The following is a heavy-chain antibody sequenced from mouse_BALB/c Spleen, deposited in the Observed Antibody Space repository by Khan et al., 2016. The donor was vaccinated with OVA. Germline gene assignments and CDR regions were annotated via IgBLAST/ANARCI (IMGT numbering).Heavy chain of an antibody. V-gene: IGHV5-6-4*01. Sequence: EVQLVESGGGLVKPGGSLRLSCEASGFTFSSYSMSWVRQTPEKRLEWVATITSGGSYTYYQASVQGRVTISRDNATNTMYLQMSSLKSEDTAIYFCTRVRNSYGSSFYFDYWGQGTTLTVSS. CDR3: TRVRNSYGSSFYFDY. D-gene: IGHD1-1*01. CDR2: ITSGGSYT. J-gene: IGHJ2*01. CDR1: GFTFSSYS.